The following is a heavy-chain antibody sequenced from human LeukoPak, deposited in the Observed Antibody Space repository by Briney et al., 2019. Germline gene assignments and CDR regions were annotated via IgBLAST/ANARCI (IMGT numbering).Heavy chain of an antibody. D-gene: IGHD4-17*01. CDR1: GFTFSSYA. CDR2: ISYDGSNK. CDR3: ARGDYGDYYFDY. J-gene: IGHJ4*02. Sequence: GGSLRLSCAASGFTFSSYAMHWARQAPGKGLEWVAVISYDGSNKYYADSVKGRFTISRDNSKNTLYLQMNSLRAEDTAVYYCARGDYGDYYFDYWGQGTLVTVSS. V-gene: IGHV3-30-3*01.